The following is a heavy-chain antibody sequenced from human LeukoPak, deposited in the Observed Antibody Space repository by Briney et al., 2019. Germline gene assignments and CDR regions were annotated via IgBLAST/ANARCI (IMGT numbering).Heavy chain of an antibody. J-gene: IGHJ6*03. CDR1: GFTFSSYA. V-gene: IGHV3-30*14. CDR3: ARVSPDYYYMDV. Sequence: GRSLRLSCAASGFTFSSYAMHWVRQAPGKGLEWVAVISYDGSNKYYADSVKGRFTISRDNSKNTLYLQMNSLRAEDTAVYYCARVSPDYYYMDVWGKGTTVTISS. CDR2: ISYDGSNK.